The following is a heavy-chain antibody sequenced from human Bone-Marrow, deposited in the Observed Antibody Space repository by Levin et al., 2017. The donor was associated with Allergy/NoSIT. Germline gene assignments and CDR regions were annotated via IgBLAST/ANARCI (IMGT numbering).Heavy chain of an antibody. CDR2: ISKDGTYR. Sequence: PGGSLRLSCTASGFSFSDFYMTWIRQAPGKGLEWVSHISKDGTYRNYVDSLEGRFTISRDNAENSLFLQINDLRVEDTALYFCTRGTFSDFWGQGTLVTVSS. CDR1: GFSFSDFY. D-gene: IGHD3-10*01. J-gene: IGHJ4*02. CDR3: TRGTFSDF. V-gene: IGHV3-11*03.